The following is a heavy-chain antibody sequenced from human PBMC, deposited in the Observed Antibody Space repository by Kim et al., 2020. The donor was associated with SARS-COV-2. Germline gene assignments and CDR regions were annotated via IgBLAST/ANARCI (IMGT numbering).Heavy chain of an antibody. J-gene: IGHJ3*02. CDR3: ASRSGNFQDLGDAFDI. V-gene: IGHV3-53*01. CDR2: IYTGGGT. Sequence: GGSLRLSCAASGFTVSGTYMTWVRQAPGKGLEWVSIIYTGGGTYYADSVRGRFTISRDNSNNILYLQMNSLRAEDTAIYYCASRSGNFQDLGDAFDIWG. D-gene: IGHD1-26*01. CDR1: GFTVSGTY.